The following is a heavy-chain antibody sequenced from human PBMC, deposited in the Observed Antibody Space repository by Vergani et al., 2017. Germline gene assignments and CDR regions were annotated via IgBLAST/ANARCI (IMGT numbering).Heavy chain of an antibody. CDR1: GGTFSSYA. V-gene: IGHV1-18*01. CDR2: ISAYNGNT. D-gene: IGHD1-26*01. Sequence: QVQLVQSGAEVKKPGSSVKVSCKASGGTFSSYAISWVRQAPGQGLEWMGGISAYNGNTNYAQKLQGRVTMTTDTSTSTAYMELRSLRSDDTAVYYCATRYSGSYYAFDIWGQGTMVTVSS. J-gene: IGHJ3*02. CDR3: ATRYSGSYYAFDI.